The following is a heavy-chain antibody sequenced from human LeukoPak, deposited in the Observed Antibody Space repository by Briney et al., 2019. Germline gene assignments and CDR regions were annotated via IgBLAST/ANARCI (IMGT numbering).Heavy chain of an antibody. D-gene: IGHD3-22*01. CDR2: IYHSGST. CDR1: GGSISSSSYY. Sequence: SETLSLTCTVSGGSISSSSYYWGWIRQPPGKGLEWIGSIYHSGSTYYSPSLKSRVTISVDTSKNQFSLELSSVTAADTAVYYCARDRNYYDSSGYYYPFDYWGQGTPVTVSS. J-gene: IGHJ4*02. V-gene: IGHV4-39*07. CDR3: ARDRNYYDSSGYYYPFDY.